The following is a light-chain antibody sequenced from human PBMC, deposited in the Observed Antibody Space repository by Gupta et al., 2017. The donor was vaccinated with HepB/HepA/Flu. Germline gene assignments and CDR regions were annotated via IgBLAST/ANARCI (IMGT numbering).Light chain of an antibody. CDR1: HDISSY. V-gene: IGKV1-39*01. Sequence: DMQMKPPLSSLFASVGDRVTITCRASHDISSYLNWYQQKPGKAPKLLIYAASSLQSGVPSRFSGSGSGTDFTLTISRLQPEDVATYYCQQSYSTPYTFGQGTKLEIK. CDR2: AAS. J-gene: IGKJ2*01. CDR3: QQSYSTPYT.